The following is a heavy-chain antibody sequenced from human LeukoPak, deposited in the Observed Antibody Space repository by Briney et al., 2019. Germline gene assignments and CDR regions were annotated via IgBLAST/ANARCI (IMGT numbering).Heavy chain of an antibody. J-gene: IGHJ4*02. CDR2: INHSGST. Sequence: SETLSLTCAVYGGSFSGYYWSWIRQPPGKGLEWIGEINHSGSTNYNPSLQSRVTMSVDTSKNQFSLKLSSVTAADTAVYYCARAGTIFNPLDHWGQGTLVTVSS. D-gene: IGHD2-21*01. CDR1: GGSFSGYY. CDR3: ARAGTIFNPLDH. V-gene: IGHV4-34*01.